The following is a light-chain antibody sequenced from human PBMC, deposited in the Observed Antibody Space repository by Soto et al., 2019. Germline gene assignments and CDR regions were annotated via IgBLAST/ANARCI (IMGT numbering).Light chain of an antibody. CDR2: DVS. J-gene: IGLJ2*01. V-gene: IGLV2-14*01. CDR1: SSDVGGYNY. CDR3: SSYTSSSTLVV. Sequence: QSVLTQPASVSGSPGQSITISCTGTSSDVGGYNYVSWYQQHPGKAPKLMIYDVSNRPSGVSNRFSGSKSGNTASLTISGRQAEDEADYYCSSYTSSSTLVVFGGGTKVTVL.